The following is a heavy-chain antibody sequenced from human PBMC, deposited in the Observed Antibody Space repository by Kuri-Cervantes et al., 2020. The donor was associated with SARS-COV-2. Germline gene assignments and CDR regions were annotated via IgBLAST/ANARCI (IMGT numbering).Heavy chain of an antibody. J-gene: IGHJ6*03. Sequence: GESLKIFCAASGFTFSSYSMHWVRQATGKGLEWVSSISSSSSYIYYADSVKGRFTIFRDNAKNSLYLQMNSLRAEDTAVYYCARDQHDFWGGGYMDVWGQGTTVTVSS. D-gene: IGHD3-3*01. CDR2: ISSSSSYI. CDR3: ARDQHDFWGGGYMDV. CDR1: GFTFSSYS. V-gene: IGHV3-21*01.